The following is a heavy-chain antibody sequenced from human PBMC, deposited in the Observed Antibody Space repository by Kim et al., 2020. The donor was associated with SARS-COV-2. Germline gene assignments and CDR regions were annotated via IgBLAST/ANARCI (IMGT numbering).Heavy chain of an antibody. J-gene: IGHJ5*02. D-gene: IGHD6-13*01. V-gene: IGHV3-73*01. CDR3: TRRRGYSTNSCWFDP. Sequence: ASVKGRFTISRDDSKNTAYLQRNSLKTEDTAVYYCTRRRGYSTNSCWFDPWGQGTLVTVSS.